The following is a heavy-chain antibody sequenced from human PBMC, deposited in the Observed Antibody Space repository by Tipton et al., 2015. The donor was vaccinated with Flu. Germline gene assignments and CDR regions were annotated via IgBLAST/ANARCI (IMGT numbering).Heavy chain of an antibody. V-gene: IGHV4-34*01. CDR2: INHSGST. CDR1: GGAFSNYY. D-gene: IGHD1/OR15-1a*01. J-gene: IGHJ5*02. CDR3: ARRSGTWNNAGFDP. Sequence: TLSLTCSIYGGAFSNYYWSWIRQPPGKGLEWIGEINHSGSTNYNPSLKSRVTISVDAPKNQFSLKLNSVTAADTAVYYCARRSGTWNNAGFDPWGQGTLVTVAS.